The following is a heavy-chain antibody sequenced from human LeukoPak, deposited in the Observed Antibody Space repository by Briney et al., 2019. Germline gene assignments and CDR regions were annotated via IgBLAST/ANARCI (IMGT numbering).Heavy chain of an antibody. CDR3: ARAPVTMVGFDY. Sequence: SETLSLTCTVSGYSISSGYYWGWIRQPPGKGLEWIGSIYHSGSTYYNPSLKSRVTISVDTSKNQFSLKLSSVTAADTAVYYCARAPVTMVGFDYWGQGTLVTVSS. J-gene: IGHJ4*02. V-gene: IGHV4-38-2*02. CDR1: GYSISSGYY. CDR2: IYHSGST. D-gene: IGHD3-10*01.